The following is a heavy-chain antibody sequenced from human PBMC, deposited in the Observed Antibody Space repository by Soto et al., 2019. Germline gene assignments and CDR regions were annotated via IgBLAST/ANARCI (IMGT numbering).Heavy chain of an antibody. D-gene: IGHD6-6*01. Sequence: GESLKISGKGSGYSFTSYWIGWVRQMPGKGLEWMGIIYPGDSDTRYSPSFQGQVTISADKSISTAYLQWSSLKASDTAMYYCARRRSSSSDYYYYYMDVWGKGTTVTVSS. CDR1: GYSFTSYW. CDR2: IYPGDSDT. V-gene: IGHV5-51*01. CDR3: ARRRSSSSDYYYYYMDV. J-gene: IGHJ6*03.